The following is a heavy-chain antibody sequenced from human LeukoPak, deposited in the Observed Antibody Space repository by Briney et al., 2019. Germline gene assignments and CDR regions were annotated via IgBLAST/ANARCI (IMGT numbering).Heavy chain of an antibody. J-gene: IGHJ4*02. V-gene: IGHV1-3*01. CDR2: INAGNGNT. CDR1: GYTFTSYA. Sequence: ASVKVSCKASGYTFTSYAMHWVRQAPGQRLEWMGWINAGNGNTKYSQKFQGRVTITRDTSASTAYMELSSLRSEDTAVYYCARDTSVDGGNSWHFDYWGQGTLVTVSS. D-gene: IGHD4-23*01. CDR3: ARDTSVDGGNSWHFDY.